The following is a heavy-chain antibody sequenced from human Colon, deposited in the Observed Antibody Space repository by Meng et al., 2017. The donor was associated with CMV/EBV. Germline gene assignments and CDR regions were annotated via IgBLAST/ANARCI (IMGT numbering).Heavy chain of an antibody. CDR3: ARAIVAATGTDF. Sequence: ASVKVSCKTSGYPFSGFYIHWVRQAPGQGLEWMGWINPKSGGTNYARKLHGRVTVTRDTSSSTAYMELTRLTSDDTAIYYCARAIVAATGTDFWGQGTLVTVSS. V-gene: IGHV1-2*02. D-gene: IGHD5-12*01. CDR1: GYPFSGFY. J-gene: IGHJ4*02. CDR2: INPKSGGT.